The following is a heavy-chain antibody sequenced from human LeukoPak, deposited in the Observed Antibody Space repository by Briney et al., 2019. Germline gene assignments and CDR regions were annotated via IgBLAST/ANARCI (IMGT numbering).Heavy chain of an antibody. V-gene: IGHV3-48*01. Sequence: GGSLRLSCAASGFTFSSYSMNWVRQAPGKGLEWVSYISSASNTIYYADSVKGRFTISRDNAKNSLYLQMSSLRAEDTAMYYCARDGWFEDNNWFDPWGQGTLVTVSS. J-gene: IGHJ5*02. CDR3: ARDGWFEDNNWFDP. CDR2: ISSASNTI. CDR1: GFTFSSYS. D-gene: IGHD3-10*01.